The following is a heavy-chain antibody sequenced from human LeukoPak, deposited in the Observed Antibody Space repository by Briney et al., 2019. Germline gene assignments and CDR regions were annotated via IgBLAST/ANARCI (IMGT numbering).Heavy chain of an antibody. Sequence: GGSLTLSCAASGFTFSSYWMNWARQAPGKGLEWVASINHNGNVNYYVDSVKGRFTISRDNAKNSLYLQMSNLRAEDTAVYFCARGGGLDVWGQGATVTVSS. D-gene: IGHD3-16*01. CDR2: INHNGNVN. V-gene: IGHV3-7*03. CDR3: ARGGGLDV. J-gene: IGHJ6*02. CDR1: GFTFSSYW.